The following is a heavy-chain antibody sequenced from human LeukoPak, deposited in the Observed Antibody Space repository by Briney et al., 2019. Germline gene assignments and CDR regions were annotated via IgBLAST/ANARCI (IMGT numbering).Heavy chain of an antibody. J-gene: IGHJ5*02. Sequence: SETLSLTCAVSGGSISSSKWWSWIRQPPGKGLEWIGEIYHSGSTNYNPSLKSRVTISVDKSKNQFSLKLSSVTAADTAVYYCARNHYDSSGYYPNWFDPWGQGTLVTVSS. CDR3: ARNHYDSSGYYPNWFDP. V-gene: IGHV4-4*02. D-gene: IGHD3-22*01. CDR1: GGSISSSKW. CDR2: IYHSGST.